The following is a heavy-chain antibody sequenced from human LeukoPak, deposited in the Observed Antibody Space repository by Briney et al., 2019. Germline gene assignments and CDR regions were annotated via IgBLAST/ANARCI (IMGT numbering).Heavy chain of an antibody. D-gene: IGHD3-3*01. V-gene: IGHV1-2*02. CDR2: INTKSGRT. CDR3: TRADFIDAGPYLIGP. Sequence: ASVKVSCKTSGYSFTDYYIHWVRQAPGQGLEWMGWINTKSGRTSSARKFQGRVTMTRDPSITTVYMDMAWLTSDDTAIYFCTRADFIDAGPYLIGPWGQGTLVTVSS. CDR1: GYSFTDYY. J-gene: IGHJ5*02.